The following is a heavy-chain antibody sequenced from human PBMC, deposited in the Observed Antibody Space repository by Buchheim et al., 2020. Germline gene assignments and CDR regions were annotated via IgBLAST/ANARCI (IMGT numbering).Heavy chain of an antibody. J-gene: IGHJ1*01. CDR3: ASGDVGYSYGYQSGDHEYFQH. Sequence: QVQLQQWGAGLLKPSETLSLTCAVYGGSFSGYYWSWIRQPPGKGLEWIGEINHSGSTNYNPSLKSRVTISVDTSKNQFSLKLSSVTAADTAVYYCASGDVGYSYGYQSGDHEYFQHWGQGTL. D-gene: IGHD5-18*01. CDR2: INHSGST. CDR1: GGSFSGYY. V-gene: IGHV4-34*01.